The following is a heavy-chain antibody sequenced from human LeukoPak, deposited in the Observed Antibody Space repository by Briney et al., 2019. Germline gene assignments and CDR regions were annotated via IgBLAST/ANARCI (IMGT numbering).Heavy chain of an antibody. Sequence: PSETLSLTCTVSGGSISSTYWSWIRQPAGKGLEWIGRIYTSGSTNYNPSLKSRVTISVDTSKNQFSLKLSSVTAADTAVYYCARDLPFYCSGGSCYSGGSGTFDIWGQGTMVTVSS. CDR1: GGSISSTY. CDR2: IYTSGST. V-gene: IGHV4-4*07. J-gene: IGHJ3*02. CDR3: ARDLPFYCSGGSCYSGGSGTFDI. D-gene: IGHD2-15*01.